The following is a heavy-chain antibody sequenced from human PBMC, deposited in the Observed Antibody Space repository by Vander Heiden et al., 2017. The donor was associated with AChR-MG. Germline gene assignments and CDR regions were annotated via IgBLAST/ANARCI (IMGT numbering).Heavy chain of an antibody. CDR3: AKGQTVTNKVGFGY. Sequence: EVQLVESGGGLVQPGRSLRPPCAASGFTFDDYAMHWVRQAPGKGLGWVSGISWNSGSIGYADSVKGRFTISRDNAKNSLYLQMNSLRAEDTALYYCAKGQTVTNKVGFGYWGQGTLVTVSS. V-gene: IGHV3-9*01. CDR2: ISWNSGSI. D-gene: IGHD4-17*01. CDR1: GFTFDDYA. J-gene: IGHJ4*02.